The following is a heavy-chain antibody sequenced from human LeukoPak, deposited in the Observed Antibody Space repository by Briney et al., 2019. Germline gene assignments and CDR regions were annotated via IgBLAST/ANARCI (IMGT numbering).Heavy chain of an antibody. CDR1: GFTFSSYS. CDR2: ISSSSSYI. J-gene: IGHJ6*03. Sequence: PGGSLRLSCAASGFTFSSYSMNWVRQAPGKGLEWVSSISSSSSYIYYADSVKGRFTISRDNAKNSLYLQMNSLRAEDTAVYYCARGGVEQQLGQYYYYYMDVWGKGTTVTVSS. V-gene: IGHV3-21*01. CDR3: ARGGVEQQLGQYYYYYMDV. D-gene: IGHD6-13*01.